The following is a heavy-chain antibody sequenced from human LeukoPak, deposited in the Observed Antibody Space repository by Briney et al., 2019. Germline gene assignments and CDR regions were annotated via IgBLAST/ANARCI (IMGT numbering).Heavy chain of an antibody. D-gene: IGHD6-13*01. CDR2: VYYSGST. CDR1: GGSISSSSYY. CDR3: ARLGGIGPIYSSSWSSPFDY. J-gene: IGHJ4*02. Sequence: PSETLSLTCTVSGGSISSSSYYWGWIRQPPGKGLEWIGSVYYSGSTYYNPSLKSRVTISVDTSKNQFSLKLSSVTAADTAVYYCARLGGIGPIYSSSWSSPFDYWGQGTLVTVSS. V-gene: IGHV4-39*07.